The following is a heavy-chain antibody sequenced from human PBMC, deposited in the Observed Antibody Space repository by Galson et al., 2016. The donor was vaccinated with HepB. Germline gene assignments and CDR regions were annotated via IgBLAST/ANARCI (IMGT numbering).Heavy chain of an antibody. CDR3: ARRPHLKYYFDY. J-gene: IGHJ4*02. CDR1: GGSISNHY. CDR2: MHKSGRT. V-gene: IGHV4-59*11. D-gene: IGHD3-3*02. Sequence: CSVSGGSISNHYWSWIRQPPGKGLAWIGDMHKSGRTHYNPSLKSRVTMSVDTSTNQFSLKLSSVNAADTAVYYCARRPHLKYYFDYWGQGTLITVSS.